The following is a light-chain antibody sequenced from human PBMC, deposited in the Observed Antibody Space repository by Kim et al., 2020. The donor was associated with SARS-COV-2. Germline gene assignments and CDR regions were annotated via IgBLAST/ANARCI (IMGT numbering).Light chain of an antibody. CDR3: QQYNNWLWT. J-gene: IGKJ1*01. CDR1: QSVSSN. V-gene: IGKV3-15*01. Sequence: VSPGERATLSGRASQSVSSNLAWYQQKPGQAPRLLIYGASTRATGIPARFSGSGSGTEFTLTISSLQSEDFAVYYCQQYNNWLWTFGQGTKVDIK. CDR2: GAS.